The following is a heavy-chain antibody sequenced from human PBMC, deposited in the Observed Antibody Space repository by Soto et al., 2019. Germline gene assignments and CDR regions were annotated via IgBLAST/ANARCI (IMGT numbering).Heavy chain of an antibody. CDR1: GFTFSSYG. CDR2: ISYDGSNK. V-gene: IGHV3-30*18. D-gene: IGHD5-18*01. CDR3: AKGRMWIQLWLDY. J-gene: IGHJ4*02. Sequence: PGGSLRLSCAASGFTFSSYGMHWVRQAPGKGLEWVAVISYDGSNKYYADSVKGRFTISRDNSKNTLYLQMNSLRAEDTAVYYCAKGRMWIQLWLDYWGQGXLVTVYS.